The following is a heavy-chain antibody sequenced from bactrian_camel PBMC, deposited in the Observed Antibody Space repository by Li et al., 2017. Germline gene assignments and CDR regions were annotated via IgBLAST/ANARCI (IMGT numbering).Heavy chain of an antibody. CDR2: IESDGST. V-gene: IGHV3S55*01. CDR1: VDTIGRYC. J-gene: IGHJ4*01. CDR3: VKDPCVGYGSHC. D-gene: IGHD2*01. Sequence: VQLVESGGGSVQVGGSLRLSCVASVDTIGRYCMGWFRQIPDKEREGVAGIESDGSTSYADSVKGRFAISVDSAKNTLYLGMNNLEPEDTAMYYCVKDPCVGYGSHCRGQGTQVTVS.